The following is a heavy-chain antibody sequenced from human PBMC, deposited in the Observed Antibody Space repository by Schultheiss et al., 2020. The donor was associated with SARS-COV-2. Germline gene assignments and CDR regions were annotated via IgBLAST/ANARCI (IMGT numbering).Heavy chain of an antibody. CDR3: ARASGDGSYPGTDAFDI. CDR2: IGTAGDT. Sequence: GASLKISCAASGFTFSSYDMHWVRQATGKGLEWVSAIGTAGDTYYPGSVKGRFTISRENAKNSLYLQMNSLRAGDTAVYYCARASGDGSYPGTDAFDIWGQGTTVTVSS. V-gene: IGHV3-13*01. CDR1: GFTFSSYD. J-gene: IGHJ3*02. D-gene: IGHD1-26*01.